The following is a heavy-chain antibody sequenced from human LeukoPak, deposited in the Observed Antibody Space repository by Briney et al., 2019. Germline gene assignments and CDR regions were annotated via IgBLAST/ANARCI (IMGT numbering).Heavy chain of an antibody. CDR2: IHSSGIT. CDR1: GGSITNYY. CDR3: ARDPRYDYGDYGFDY. Sequence: SETLSLTCAVSGGSITNYYWSWIRQPAGQGLEWIGRIHSSGITHYNPSLKSRVTMSVDTSKNQFSLKLSSVTAADTAVYFCARDPRYDYGDYGFDYWGQGTLVTVSS. V-gene: IGHV4-4*07. D-gene: IGHD4-17*01. J-gene: IGHJ4*02.